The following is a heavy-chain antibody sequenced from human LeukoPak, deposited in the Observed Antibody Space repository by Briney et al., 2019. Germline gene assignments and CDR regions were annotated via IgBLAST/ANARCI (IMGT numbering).Heavy chain of an antibody. D-gene: IGHD1-26*01. CDR2: IKQDGSEK. CDR1: GFTFSSYW. V-gene: IGHV3-7*01. Sequence: GGSLRLSCAASGFTFSSYWMSWVRQAPGKGLEWAANIKQDGSEKYYVDSVKGRFTISRDNAKNSLYLQMDSLRAEDTAVYYCARDSEWELPPYYYYGMDVWGQGTTVTVSS. CDR3: ARDSEWELPPYYYYGMDV. J-gene: IGHJ6*02.